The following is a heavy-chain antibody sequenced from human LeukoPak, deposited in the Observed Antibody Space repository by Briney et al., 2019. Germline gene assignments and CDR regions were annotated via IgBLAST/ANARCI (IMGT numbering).Heavy chain of an antibody. CDR3: AMSVEMAAIPSFDY. D-gene: IGHD5-24*01. V-gene: IGHV1-8*01. Sequence: ASVKVSCKASGYTFTSYDINWLRQATGQGPEWMGWMNPNSGATGYAQKFQGRVTMTRSTSINTAYMEMSGLRSEDTAMYYCAMSVEMAAIPSFDYWGQGTLVTVSS. CDR1: GYTFTSYD. J-gene: IGHJ4*02. CDR2: MNPNSGAT.